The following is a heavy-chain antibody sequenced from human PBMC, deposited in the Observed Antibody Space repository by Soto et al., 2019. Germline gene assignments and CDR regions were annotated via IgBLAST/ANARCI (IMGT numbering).Heavy chain of an antibody. CDR2: IYHSGPF. CDR3: ARAQFYSGSGRYNNLMFDP. V-gene: IGHV4-30-2*01. J-gene: IGHJ5*02. Sequence: SETLSLTCAVSGGSISAAGDSWCWTRHPQGGGLEWIGYIYHSGPFLYNPSLKTRLTMSLDRSNNQFSLTLNSVTAADTAVYYCARAQFYSGSGRYNNLMFDPWGQGIQVTVSS. D-gene: IGHD3-10*01. CDR1: GGSISAAGDS.